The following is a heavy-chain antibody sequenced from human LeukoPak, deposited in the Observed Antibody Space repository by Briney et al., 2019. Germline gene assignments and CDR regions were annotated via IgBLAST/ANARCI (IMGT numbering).Heavy chain of an antibody. CDR3: ASAEMTGYYS. Sequence: GESLKISRKGSGYSFTSYWISWVRQMPGKGLEWMGRIDPSDSYTNYSPSFQGHVTISADKSISTAYLQWSSLKASDTAMYYCASAEMTGYYSWGQGTLVTVSS. J-gene: IGHJ5*02. V-gene: IGHV5-10-1*01. CDR1: GYSFTSYW. D-gene: IGHD3-9*01. CDR2: IDPSDSYT.